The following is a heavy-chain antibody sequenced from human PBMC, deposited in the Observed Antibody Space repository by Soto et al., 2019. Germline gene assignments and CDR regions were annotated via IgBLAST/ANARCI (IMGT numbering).Heavy chain of an antibody. D-gene: IGHD3-22*01. CDR2: IYYSGST. V-gene: IGHV4-59*01. Sequence: PSETLSLTCTVSGGSISSYYWSCIRQPPGKGLEWIGYIYYSGSTNYNPSRKSRVTISVDTSKNQFSLTLSSVTAADTAVYYCARDRGESSNYYQFDYWGQGTLVTV. J-gene: IGHJ4*02. CDR1: GGSISSYY. CDR3: ARDRGESSNYYQFDY.